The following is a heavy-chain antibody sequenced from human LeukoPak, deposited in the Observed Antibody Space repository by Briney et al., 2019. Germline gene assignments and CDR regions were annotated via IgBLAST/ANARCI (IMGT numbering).Heavy chain of an antibody. CDR2: ISSSGSTI. V-gene: IGHV3-48*03. CDR3: AREPASSLLNYYYYYYGMDV. J-gene: IGHJ6*02. D-gene: IGHD3-10*01. Sequence: GGSLRLSCAASGFTFSTYEMNWVRQAPGKGLERVSYISSSGSTIYYSDSVKGRFTISRDNAKNSLYLQMNSLRAEDTAVYYCAREPASSLLNYYYYYYGMDVWGQGTTVTVSS. CDR1: GFTFSTYE.